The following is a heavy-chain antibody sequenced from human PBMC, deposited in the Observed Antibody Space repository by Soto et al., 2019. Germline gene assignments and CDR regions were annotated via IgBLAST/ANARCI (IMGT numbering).Heavy chain of an antibody. Sequence: SLRLSCAASGFTVSSNYMSWVRQAPGKGLEWVSVIYSGGSTYYADSVKGRFTISRDNSKNTLYLQMNSLRAEDTAVYYCARIAAAGHFDYWGQGTLVTVSS. CDR2: IYSGGST. CDR1: GFTVSSNY. D-gene: IGHD6-13*01. J-gene: IGHJ4*02. CDR3: ARIAAAGHFDY. V-gene: IGHV3-53*01.